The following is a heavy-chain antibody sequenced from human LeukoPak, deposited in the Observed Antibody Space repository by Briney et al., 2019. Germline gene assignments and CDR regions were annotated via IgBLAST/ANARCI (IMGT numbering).Heavy chain of an antibody. Sequence: ASVKVSCKASGYTFTGHYMHWVRQAPGQGLEWMGWINPNSGGTNYAQKFRGRVTMTRDTSISTAYMELSRLRSDDTAVYYCARVYDCSSTSCYWNAYWGQGTLVTVSS. CDR3: ARVYDCSSTSCYWNAY. CDR1: GYTFTGHY. J-gene: IGHJ4*02. CDR2: INPNSGGT. V-gene: IGHV1-2*02. D-gene: IGHD2-2*01.